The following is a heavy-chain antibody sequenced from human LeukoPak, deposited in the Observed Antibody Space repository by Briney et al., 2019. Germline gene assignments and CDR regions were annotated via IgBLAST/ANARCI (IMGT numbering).Heavy chain of an antibody. D-gene: IGHD5-24*01. V-gene: IGHV3-7*01. Sequence: PGGSLRLSCAASRFTFSTYWMSWVRQAPEKGLEWVANIKQDGREKYYVDSVKGRFTISRDNAKNSLYLQMNSLRAEDTAVYYCARDRGNDYNSYFFDYWGQGILVTVSS. CDR3: ARDRGNDYNSYFFDY. CDR2: IKQDGREK. CDR1: RFTFSTYW. J-gene: IGHJ4*02.